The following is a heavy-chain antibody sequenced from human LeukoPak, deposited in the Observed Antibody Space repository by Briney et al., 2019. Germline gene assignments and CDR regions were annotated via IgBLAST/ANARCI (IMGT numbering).Heavy chain of an antibody. CDR3: ARDRRSSGYYYFLDY. Sequence: ASVKVSCKASGYTFTSYYMHWVRQAPGQGLEWMGIINPSGGSTSYAQKFQGRVTMTRDTSTSTVYMELSSLRSEDTAVYYCARDRRSSGYYYFLDYWGQGTLVTVSS. D-gene: IGHD3-22*01. V-gene: IGHV1-46*01. CDR2: INPSGGST. CDR1: GYTFTSYY. J-gene: IGHJ4*02.